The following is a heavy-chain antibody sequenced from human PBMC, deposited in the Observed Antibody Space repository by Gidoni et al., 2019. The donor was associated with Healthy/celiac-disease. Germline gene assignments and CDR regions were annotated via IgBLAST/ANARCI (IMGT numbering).Heavy chain of an antibody. D-gene: IGHD5-18*01. CDR2: IWYDGSNK. J-gene: IGHJ4*02. CDR3: ARDLRGYSYGYTFDY. CDR1: GFTFSSYG. Sequence: QVQLVESGGGVVQPGRSLRLSCAASGFTFSSYGMHWVRQAPGKGLEWVAVIWYDGSNKYYADSVKGRFTISRDNSKNTLYLQMNSLRAEDTAVYYCARDLRGYSYGYTFDYWGQGTLVTVSS. V-gene: IGHV3-33*01.